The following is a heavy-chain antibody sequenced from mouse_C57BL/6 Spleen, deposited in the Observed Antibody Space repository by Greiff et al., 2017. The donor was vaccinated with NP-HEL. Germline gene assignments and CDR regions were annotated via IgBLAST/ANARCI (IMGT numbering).Heavy chain of an antibody. V-gene: IGHV1-81*01. CDR1: GYTFTSYG. Sequence: QVQLQQSGAELARPGASVKLSCKASGYTFTSYGISWVKQRTGQGLEWIGEFYPRSGNTYYNEKFKGKATLTADKSSSTAYMELRSLTSEDSAVYSCARSDYDYGSSPYAMDYWGKGTTGTVSS. J-gene: IGHJ4*01. CDR3: ARSDYDYGSSPYAMDY. CDR2: FYPRSGNT. D-gene: IGHD1-1*01.